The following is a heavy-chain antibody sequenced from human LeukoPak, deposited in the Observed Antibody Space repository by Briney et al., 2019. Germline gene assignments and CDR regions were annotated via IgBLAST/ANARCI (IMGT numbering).Heavy chain of an antibody. CDR1: GFTLSGYW. CDR2: IKQDGSEK. D-gene: IGHD4-17*01. V-gene: IGHV3-7*01. CDR3: ARGYGDYFL. Sequence: GGSLRLSCAASGFTLSGYWMTWVRQAPGKGLEWLAYIKQDGSEKPYADSVKGRFTVSRDNAKETLYLQMNSLGAEDTAVYYCARGYGDYFLWGQGTLVTVSS. J-gene: IGHJ4*02.